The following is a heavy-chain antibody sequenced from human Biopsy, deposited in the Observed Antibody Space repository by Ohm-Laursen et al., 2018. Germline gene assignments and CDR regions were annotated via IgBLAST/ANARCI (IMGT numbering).Heavy chain of an antibody. CDR2: ISWSNDNI. D-gene: IGHD3-10*01. CDR3: AKVRKGFGESGSQYNSDMDV. J-gene: IGHJ6*02. CDR1: GFNFNHYA. V-gene: IGHV3-9*01. Sequence: SLRLSCSAAGFNFNHYAMQWVRQVPGKGLEWVSSISWSNDNIHYADSVKGRFTISRDNARNSLYLQMNSLRAEDTAFYYCAKVRKGFGESGSQYNSDMDVWGQGTTVTVSS.